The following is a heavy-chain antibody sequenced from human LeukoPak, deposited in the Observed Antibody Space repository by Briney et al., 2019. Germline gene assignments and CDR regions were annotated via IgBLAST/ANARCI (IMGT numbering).Heavy chain of an antibody. CDR1: GFTFSSYA. CDR2: ISGSGGST. V-gene: IGHV3-23*01. CDR3: AKDSGELLGWYYFDY. D-gene: IGHD1-26*01. J-gene: IGHJ4*02. Sequence: PGGSLRLSCAASGFTFSSYAMSCVRQAPGKGLEWVSAISGSGGSTYYADSVKGRFTISRDNSKNTLYLQMNSLRAEDTAVYYCAKDSGELLGWYYFDYWGQGTLVTVSS.